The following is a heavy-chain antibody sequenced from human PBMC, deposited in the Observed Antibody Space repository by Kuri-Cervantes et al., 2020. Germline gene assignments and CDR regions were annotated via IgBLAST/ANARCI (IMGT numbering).Heavy chain of an antibody. Sequence: SETLSLTCTVSGGSISSYYWSWIRQPPGKGLEWIGYIYYSGSTNYNPSLKSRVTTSVDTSKNQFSLKLSSVTAADTAVYYCARGRGILLWFGEFHFDYWGQGTPVTVSS. D-gene: IGHD3-10*01. J-gene: IGHJ4*02. CDR3: ARGRGILLWFGEFHFDY. V-gene: IGHV4-59*12. CDR1: GGSISSYY. CDR2: IYYSGST.